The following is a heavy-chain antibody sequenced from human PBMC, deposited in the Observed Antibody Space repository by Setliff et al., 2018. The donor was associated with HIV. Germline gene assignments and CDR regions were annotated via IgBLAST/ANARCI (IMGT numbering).Heavy chain of an antibody. D-gene: IGHD2-21*02. CDR1: GGTFSSYA. J-gene: IGHJ1*01. CDR3: ARDQGEVTRACWH. CDR2: IIPVFGTT. V-gene: IGHV1-69*13. Sequence: SVKVSCKASGGTFSSYAISWVRQAPGQGLDWMGGIIPVFGTTNYAQRFQGRVTITEDESTNTAYMELTSLTSDDTAVYYCARDQGEVTRACWHWGQGTLVTVSS.